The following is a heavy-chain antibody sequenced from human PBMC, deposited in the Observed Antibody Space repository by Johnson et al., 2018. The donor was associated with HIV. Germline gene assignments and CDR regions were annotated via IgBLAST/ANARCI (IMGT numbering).Heavy chain of an antibody. Sequence: QVQLVESGGGVVQPGRSLRLSCAASGFTFSSYAMHWVRQAPGKGLEWVAVISYDGSNKYYADSVKGRFTISRDNSKNTLYLQMISLRAEDTAVYYCAKGKDSSSSYALDIWGQGTMVTLSS. CDR2: ISYDGSNK. CDR1: GFTFSSYA. D-gene: IGHD6-13*01. CDR3: AKGKDSSSSYALDI. V-gene: IGHV3-30*04. J-gene: IGHJ3*02.